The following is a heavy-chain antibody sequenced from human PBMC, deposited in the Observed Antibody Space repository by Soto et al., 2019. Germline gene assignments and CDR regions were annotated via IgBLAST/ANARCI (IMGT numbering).Heavy chain of an antibody. CDR2: IHYSGSV. J-gene: IGHJ6*04. D-gene: IGHD4-17*01. CDR1: GGSISVEHYH. V-gene: IGHV4-30-4*01. Sequence: PSETLSLTCTVSGGSISVEHYHWTWIRQPPGKGLEWIGYIHYSGSVYYNPSLQSRLSMSVDTSKNLFSLKLASVTAADTAVYFCVREDDGDDRDHYGLDVWGIGTTVTVSS. CDR3: VREDDGDDRDHYGLDV.